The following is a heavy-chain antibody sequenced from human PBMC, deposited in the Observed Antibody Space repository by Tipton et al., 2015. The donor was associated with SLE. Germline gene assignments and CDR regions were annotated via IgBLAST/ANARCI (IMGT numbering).Heavy chain of an antibody. CDR2: IYYSGST. CDR3: ARVGGYMDV. D-gene: IGHD3-16*01. CDR1: GGSISSSSYY. V-gene: IGHV4-39*01. J-gene: IGHJ6*03. Sequence: TPSLTCTVSGGSISSSSYYWGWVRQPPGKGLEWIGSIYYSGSTYYNPSLKSRLTISVDTSKNQFSLKLSSVTAADTAVYYCARVGGYMDVWGKGTTVTVSS.